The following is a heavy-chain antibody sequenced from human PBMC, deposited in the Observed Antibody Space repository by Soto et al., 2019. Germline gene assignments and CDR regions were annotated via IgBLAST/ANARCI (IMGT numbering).Heavy chain of an antibody. CDR3: ARDPSTGNADY. Sequence: GGSLRLSCAASGFTFSTYALNWVRQSPGKGLEWVSTISSDGDSTYYVDSVRGRFTVSRDNSKNTMYLQMNSLRAEDTALYFCARDPSTGNADYWGQGTLVTVSS. CDR1: GFTFSTYA. CDR2: ISSDGDST. V-gene: IGHV3-23*01. J-gene: IGHJ4*02. D-gene: IGHD3-9*01.